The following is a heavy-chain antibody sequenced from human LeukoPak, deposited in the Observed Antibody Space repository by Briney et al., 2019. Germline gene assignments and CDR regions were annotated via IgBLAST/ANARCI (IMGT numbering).Heavy chain of an antibody. J-gene: IGHJ2*01. D-gene: IGHD1-26*01. CDR1: GFFISSGFF. CDR2: IYHSGST. V-gene: IGHV4-38-2*02. Sequence: SETLSLTCTVSGFFISSGFFWGWIRQPPGKGLEWIGSIYHSGSTYYTPSLKSRVTISVDTSKNQFSLKLSSVTAADTAVYYCATSDSGSYAHWYFDLWGRGTLVTVSS. CDR3: ATSDSGSYAHWYFDL.